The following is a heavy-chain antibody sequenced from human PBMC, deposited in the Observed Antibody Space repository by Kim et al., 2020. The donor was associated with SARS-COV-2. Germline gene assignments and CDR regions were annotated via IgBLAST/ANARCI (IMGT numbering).Heavy chain of an antibody. CDR1: GFTFSRYW. Sequence: GGSLRLSCAASGFTFSRYWMHWVRQAPGKGLVWVSQINNDGSSTTYADSVKGRFTISRDNAKNTLFLQMDSLTAEDTAVYYCASDGVVVPFATLDFWGLGTLVTVSS. CDR2: INNDGSST. CDR3: ASDGVVVPFATLDF. D-gene: IGHD2-2*01. J-gene: IGHJ4*02. V-gene: IGHV3-74*01.